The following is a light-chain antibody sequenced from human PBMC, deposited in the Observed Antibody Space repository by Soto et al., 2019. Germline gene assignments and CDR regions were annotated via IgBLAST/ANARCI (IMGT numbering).Light chain of an antibody. V-gene: IGLV2-8*01. Sequence: QSVLTQPPSASGSPGQSVTISCTGTSSDVGGYNYVSWYQQHPGKAPKLMIYEVSKRPSGVPDRFSGSKSGNTASLTVSGLQAEDEADYYCSSDAGSNNWVFCGGTKLTVL. J-gene: IGLJ3*02. CDR2: EVS. CDR1: SSDVGGYNY. CDR3: SSDAGSNNWV.